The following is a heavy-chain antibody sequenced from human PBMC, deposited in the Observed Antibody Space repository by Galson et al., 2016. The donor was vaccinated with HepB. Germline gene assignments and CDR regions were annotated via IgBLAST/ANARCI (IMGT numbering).Heavy chain of an antibody. J-gene: IGHJ4*02. V-gene: IGHV3-48*02. CDR3: VRVASGWDDFDY. CDR1: GFIFSSYD. CDR2: ITSDGTSV. D-gene: IGHD6-25*01. Sequence: SLRLSCAASGFIFSSYDMDWVRQAPGKGLEWVSLITSDGTSVYYADSVKGRFTMSRDNAQNSLYLQMHSLRDEDTAIYYCVRVASGWDDFDYWGQGTLVTVSS.